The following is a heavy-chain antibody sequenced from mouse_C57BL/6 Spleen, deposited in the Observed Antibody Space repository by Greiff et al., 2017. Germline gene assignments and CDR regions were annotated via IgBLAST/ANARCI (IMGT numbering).Heavy chain of an antibody. V-gene: IGHV1-82*01. CDR2: IYPGDGDT. Sequence: QVQLQQSGPELVKPGASVKISCKASGYAFSSSWMNWVKQRPGKGLEWIGRIYPGDGDTNYNGKFKGKATLTADKSSSTAYMQLSSLTSEDSAVYFCARRRVYYGSSYGGDAMDDWGQGTSVTVSS. D-gene: IGHD1-1*01. CDR3: ARRRVYYGSSYGGDAMDD. J-gene: IGHJ4*01. CDR1: GYAFSSSW.